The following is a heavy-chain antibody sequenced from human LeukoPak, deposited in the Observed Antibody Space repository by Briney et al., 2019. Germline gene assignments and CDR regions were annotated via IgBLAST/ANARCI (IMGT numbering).Heavy chain of an antibody. CDR1: GFTFSSYE. D-gene: IGHD3-16*02. J-gene: IGHJ4*02. CDR2: ISSSGSTI. CDR3: ARDSGYDYVWGSYRNPGYFDY. Sequence: PGGSLRLSCAASGFTFSSYEMNWVRQAPGKGLEWVSYISSSGSTIYYADSVKGRFTISRDNAKNLLYLQMNSLRAEDTAVYYCARDSGYDYVWGSYRNPGYFDYWGQGTLVTVSS. V-gene: IGHV3-48*03.